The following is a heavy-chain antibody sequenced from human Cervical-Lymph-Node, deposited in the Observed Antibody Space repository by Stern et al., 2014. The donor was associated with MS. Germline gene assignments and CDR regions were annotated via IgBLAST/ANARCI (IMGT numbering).Heavy chain of an antibody. CDR2: IYTTGST. CDR1: GVSVSSGRYY. V-gene: IGHV4-61*02. J-gene: IGHJ4*02. CDR3: ARSGVVGGTVHYDY. Sequence: VQLVESGPGLVKPSQTLSLTCSVSGVSVSSGRYYWSWIRQSAGEGLEWVGRIYTTGSTASNPSPKSRVAISIDTSAKEFPLRLTLVTAADTAVYYCARSGVVGGTVHYDYWGQGTLVTVSS. D-gene: IGHD1-26*01.